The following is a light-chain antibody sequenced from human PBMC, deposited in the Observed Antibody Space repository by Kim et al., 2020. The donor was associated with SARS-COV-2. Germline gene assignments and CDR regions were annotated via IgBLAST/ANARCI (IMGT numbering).Light chain of an antibody. V-gene: IGKV1-16*02. J-gene: IGKJ4*01. CDR1: QVISNY. CDR3: HQYKSYPLT. CDR2: AAS. Sequence: ASVGDRFTITCRASQVISNYLAWIQQKPGKAPKSLIYAASLLESGVPSKFRGSGSGTDFTLTISSLQPEDFATYYCHQYKSYPLTFGGGTKVDIK.